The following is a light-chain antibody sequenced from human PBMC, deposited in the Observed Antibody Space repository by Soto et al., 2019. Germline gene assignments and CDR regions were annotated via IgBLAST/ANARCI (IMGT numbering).Light chain of an antibody. CDR2: GAS. CDR1: QSVSSH. Sequence: EIVLTQSPASLPLSPGERATVSCRASQSVSSHLAWSQQRPGQAPRLLIYGASNRATGIPARFGGSGSGTNFTLTISSLEPEDFAVYYCQQRSNWPPVLTFGGGTKVEIK. J-gene: IGKJ4*01. V-gene: IGKV3-11*01. CDR3: QQRSNWPPVLT.